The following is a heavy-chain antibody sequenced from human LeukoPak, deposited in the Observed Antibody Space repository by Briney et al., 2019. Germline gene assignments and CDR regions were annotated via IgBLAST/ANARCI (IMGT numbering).Heavy chain of an antibody. J-gene: IGHJ5*02. CDR1: GGSISSYY. V-gene: IGHV4-4*07. CDR2: IYTSGST. D-gene: IGHD4-17*01. Sequence: SGTLSLTCTVSGGSISSYYWRWIRQPAGKGLEWIGRIYTSGSTNYNPSLKSRVTMSVDTSKNQFSLKLSSVTAADTAVYYCARDLTGATVTPWFDPWGQGTLVTVSS. CDR3: ARDLTGATVTPWFDP.